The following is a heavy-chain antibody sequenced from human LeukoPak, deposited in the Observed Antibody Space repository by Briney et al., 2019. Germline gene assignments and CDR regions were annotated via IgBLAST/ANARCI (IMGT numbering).Heavy chain of an antibody. J-gene: IGHJ6*03. CDR2: IIPIFGTA. V-gene: IGHV1-69*13. D-gene: IGHD6-13*01. Sequence: ASVKVSCKASGGTFSSYAISWVRQAPGQGLEWMGGIIPIFGTANYAQKFQGRVTITADESTSTAYMELSSLRSEDTAVYYCARRVAAAGTMDVWGKGTTVTISS. CDR3: ARRVAAAGTMDV. CDR1: GGTFSSYA.